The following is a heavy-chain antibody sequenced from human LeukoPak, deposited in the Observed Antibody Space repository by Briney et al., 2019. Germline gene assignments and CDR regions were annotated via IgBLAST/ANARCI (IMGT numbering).Heavy chain of an antibody. CDR3: ARDDPGTRRGWFEH. Sequence: GASVKVSCKASGYTFTSYDINWVRQATGQGLEWMGWMNPNSGNTGYAQKFQDRVTMTRDTSTSTVYMELKSLRSEDTAVYYCARDDPGTRRGWFEHWGQGTLVTVSS. CDR1: GYTFTSYD. V-gene: IGHV1-8*01. J-gene: IGHJ5*02. CDR2: MNPNSGNT.